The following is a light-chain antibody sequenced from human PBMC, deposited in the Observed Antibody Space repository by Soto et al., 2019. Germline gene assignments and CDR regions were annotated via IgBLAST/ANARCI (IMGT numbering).Light chain of an antibody. V-gene: IGKV3-11*01. CDR2: DAS. Sequence: EIVLTQSPATLSLSPGERATLSCRASQSVSSYLAWYQQKPGQAPRLLIYDASNRATGIPARFSGSGSGTEFTLTISSLEPEDFAVYYCQQRSTLFGGGTKVDIK. CDR3: QQRSTL. CDR1: QSVSSY. J-gene: IGKJ4*01.